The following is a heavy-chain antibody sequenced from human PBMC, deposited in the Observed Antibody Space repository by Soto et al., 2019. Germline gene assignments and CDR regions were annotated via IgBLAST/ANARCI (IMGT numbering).Heavy chain of an antibody. CDR2: ISSSGSTI. V-gene: IGHV3-11*04. Sequence: GGSLRLSCAASGFTFSDYYMSWIRQAPGKGLEWVSYISSSGSTIYYADSVKGRFTISRDNAKNSLYLQMNSLRAEDTAVYYCARGHCSSTSCLRYYYYGMDVWGQGTTVTVSS. D-gene: IGHD2-2*01. CDR1: GFTFSDYY. J-gene: IGHJ6*02. CDR3: ARGHCSSTSCLRYYYYGMDV.